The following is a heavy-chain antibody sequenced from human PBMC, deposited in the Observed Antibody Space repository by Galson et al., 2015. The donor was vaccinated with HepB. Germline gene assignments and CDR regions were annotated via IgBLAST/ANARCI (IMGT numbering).Heavy chain of an antibody. Sequence: SVKVSCKASGYTFTAYIMNWVRQAPGQGLEWLGSIDTDTGNPTYAQGFTGRFVFSLDTSVSTAYLQINSLKAEDTAVYYCARGYYEPLEYWGQGTLVTVSS. V-gene: IGHV7-4-1*02. J-gene: IGHJ4*02. CDR3: ARGYYEPLEY. CDR2: IDTDTGNP. CDR1: GYTFTAYI. D-gene: IGHD3-22*01.